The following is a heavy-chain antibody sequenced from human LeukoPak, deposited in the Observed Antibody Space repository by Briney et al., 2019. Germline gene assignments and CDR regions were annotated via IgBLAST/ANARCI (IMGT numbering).Heavy chain of an antibody. V-gene: IGHV6-1*01. CDR2: TYYRSKWYN. CDR1: GDGVSSNSAA. CDR3: ARSEGLRTPSIGEIFGVVITPPAPPSMWPLNWFDP. Sequence: SQTLSLTCAISGDGVSSNSAAWNWIRQSPSRGLEWLGRTYYRSKWYNDYAVSVKSRITINPDTSKNQFSLQLNSVTPEDTAVYYCARSEGLRTPSIGEIFGVVITPPAPPSMWPLNWFDPWGQGTLVTVSS. J-gene: IGHJ5*02. D-gene: IGHD3-3*01.